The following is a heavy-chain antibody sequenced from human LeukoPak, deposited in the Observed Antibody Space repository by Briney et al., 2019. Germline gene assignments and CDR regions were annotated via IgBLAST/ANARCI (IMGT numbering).Heavy chain of an antibody. CDR3: ARDPGYYGSGIYYNHYFDY. CDR1: GFTFSGFC. D-gene: IGHD3-10*01. V-gene: IGHV3-21*01. Sequence: GGSLRLSCAASGFTFSGFCMNWVRQSPGKGLEWVSSISSSRRYIYYADSVKGRFTISRDYAKNSLYLQMNSLRAEDTAVYYCARDPGYYGSGIYYNHYFDYWGQGSLVTVSS. J-gene: IGHJ4*02. CDR2: ISSSRRYI.